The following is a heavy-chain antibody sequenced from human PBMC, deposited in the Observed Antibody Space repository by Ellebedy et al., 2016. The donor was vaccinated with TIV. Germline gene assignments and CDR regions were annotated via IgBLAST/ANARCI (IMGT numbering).Heavy chain of an antibody. D-gene: IGHD4-17*01. CDR3: ARPLRSMVTTSIYFDY. Sequence: SETLSLTXTVSGGSISSSSYFWGWIRQPPGKGLEWIGIIYYSGSTYYNPSLNSRVSISVDRAKNQFSLNLSSVTASDTAVYYCARPLRSMVTTSIYFDYWGQGTLVTVSS. V-gene: IGHV4-39*01. CDR2: IYYSGST. CDR1: GGSISSSSYF. J-gene: IGHJ4*02.